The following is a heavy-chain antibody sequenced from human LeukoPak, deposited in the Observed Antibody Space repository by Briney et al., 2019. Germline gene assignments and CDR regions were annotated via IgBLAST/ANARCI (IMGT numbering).Heavy chain of an antibody. CDR3: AKRPASGSYSIY. CDR2: ISGSGGST. V-gene: IGHV3-23*01. J-gene: IGHJ4*02. D-gene: IGHD1-26*01. Sequence: GGSLRLSCAASGFTFSSYAMSWVRQAPGKGLEWVSAISGSGGSTYYADSVKGRFTISRDNSKNTLYLQVNSLRAEDTAVYYCAKRPASGSYSIYWGQGTLVTVSS. CDR1: GFTFSSYA.